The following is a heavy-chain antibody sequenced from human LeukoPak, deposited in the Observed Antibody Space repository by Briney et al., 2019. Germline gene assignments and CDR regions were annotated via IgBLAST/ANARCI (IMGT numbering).Heavy chain of an antibody. CDR1: GFNFSTYW. V-gene: IGHV3-74*01. CDR2: IKTDGSST. J-gene: IGHJ4*02. D-gene: IGHD3-16*01. CDR3: ATVSVGVRFDY. Sequence: PGGSLRLSCTASGFNFSTYWMHWVRQVPGKGLVWVSRIKTDGSSTGYADSVKGRFTISRDSAKNKLYLQMNSLRAEDTAVYYCATVSVGVRFDYWGQGALVAVSS.